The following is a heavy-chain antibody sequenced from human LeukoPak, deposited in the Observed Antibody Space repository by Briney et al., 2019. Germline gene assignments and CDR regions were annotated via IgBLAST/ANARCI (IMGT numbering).Heavy chain of an antibody. CDR1: GFTFSSYA. J-gene: IGHJ4*02. D-gene: IGHD6-13*01. CDR3: ARRIAAAAAPYYFDY. Sequence: GSLRLSCAASGFTFSSYAMSWVRQAPGKGLLWVSRINSDGSSTSYADSVKGRFTISRDNAKNTLYLQMNSLRAEDTAVYYCARRIAAAAAPYYFDYWGQGTLVTVSS. CDR2: INSDGSST. V-gene: IGHV3-74*01.